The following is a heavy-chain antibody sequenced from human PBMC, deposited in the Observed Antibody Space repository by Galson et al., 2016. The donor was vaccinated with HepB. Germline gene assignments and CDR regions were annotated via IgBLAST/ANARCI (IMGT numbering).Heavy chain of an antibody. V-gene: IGHV1-18*01. CDR1: GYTFTNYG. J-gene: IGHJ4*02. Sequence: SVKVSCKASGYTFTNYGISWVRQAPGQGLEWMGWISAYTGNTNYAQKFQGRVTMTTDTSTSTAYMELRSLRSDDTAIYYCARLLVPAALVTSDDYWGQGTRVTVSS. CDR2: ISAYTGNT. D-gene: IGHD2-2*01. CDR3: ARLLVPAALVTSDDY.